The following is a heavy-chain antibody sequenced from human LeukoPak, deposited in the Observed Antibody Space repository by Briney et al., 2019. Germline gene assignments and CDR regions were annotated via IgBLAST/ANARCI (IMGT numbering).Heavy chain of an antibody. Sequence: PGGSLRLSCAASGFTFSSYAMNWVRQAPGKGLEWVSAISGTGGNTYYADSVRGRFIISRDNSKNTLFLQMNSLRAEDTAVYYCARDSDLQIDYWGQGTLVTVSS. CDR2: ISGTGGNT. D-gene: IGHD5-24*01. CDR1: GFTFSSYA. V-gene: IGHV3-23*01. CDR3: ARDSDLQIDY. J-gene: IGHJ4*02.